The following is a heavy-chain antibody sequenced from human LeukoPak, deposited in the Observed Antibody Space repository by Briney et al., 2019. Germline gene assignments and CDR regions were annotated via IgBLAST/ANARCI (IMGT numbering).Heavy chain of an antibody. Sequence: SETLSLTCTVSGGSISSGGYYWSWIRQHPGKGLEWIGYIYYSGGTYYNPSLKSRVTISVDTSKNQFSLKLSSVTAADTAVYYCARAADYYDSSGECYFDYWGQGTLVTVSS. CDR2: IYYSGGT. D-gene: IGHD3-22*01. CDR1: GGSISSGGYY. CDR3: ARAADYYDSSGECYFDY. V-gene: IGHV4-31*03. J-gene: IGHJ4*02.